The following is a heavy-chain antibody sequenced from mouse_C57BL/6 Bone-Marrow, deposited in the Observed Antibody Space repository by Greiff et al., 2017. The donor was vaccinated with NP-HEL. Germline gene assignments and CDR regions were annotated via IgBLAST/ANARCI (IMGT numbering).Heavy chain of an antibody. V-gene: IGHV1-54*01. CDR3: ASNYYGSYYYDMDD. CDR1: GYAFTNYL. CDR2: ISPGSGGT. Sequence: VQLQQSGAELVRPGTSVKVSCKASGYAFTNYLIAWVKQRPGQGLEWIGVISPGSGGTNYNEKVKGKATLTADKSSSTAYMQLSSLTSEDSAVYFCASNYYGSYYYDMDDWGQGTSVTVSS. J-gene: IGHJ4*01. D-gene: IGHD1-1*01.